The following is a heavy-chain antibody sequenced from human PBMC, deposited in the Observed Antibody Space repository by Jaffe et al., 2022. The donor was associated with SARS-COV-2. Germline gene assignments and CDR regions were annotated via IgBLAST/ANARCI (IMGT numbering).Heavy chain of an antibody. CDR3: ARGADWAYCSGGSCSTEYYFDY. Sequence: EVQLVESGGGLVQPGGSLRLSCAASGFTFSSYWMSWVRQAPGKGLEWVANIKQDGSEKYYVDSVKGRFTISRDNAKNSLYLQMNSLRAEDTAVYYCARGADWAYCSGGSCSTEYYFDYWGQGTLVTVSS. V-gene: IGHV3-7*01. CDR1: GFTFSSYW. CDR2: IKQDGSEK. J-gene: IGHJ4*02. D-gene: IGHD2-15*01.